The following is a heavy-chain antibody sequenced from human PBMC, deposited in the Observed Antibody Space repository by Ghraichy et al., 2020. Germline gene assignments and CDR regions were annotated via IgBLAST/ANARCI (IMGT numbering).Heavy chain of an antibody. CDR3: ARVKIEERSGSYINWFDP. CDR2: IYYSGST. Sequence: SETLSLTCTVSGGSISSYYWSWIRQPPGKGLEWIGYIYYSGSTNYNPSLKSRVTISVDTSKNQFSLKLSSVTAADTAVYYCARVKIEERSGSYINWFDPWGQGTLVTVSS. CDR1: GGSISSYY. D-gene: IGHD1-26*01. J-gene: IGHJ5*02. V-gene: IGHV4-59*01.